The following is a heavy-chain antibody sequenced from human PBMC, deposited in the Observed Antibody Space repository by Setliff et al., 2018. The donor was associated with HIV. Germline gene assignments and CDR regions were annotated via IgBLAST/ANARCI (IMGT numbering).Heavy chain of an antibody. CDR2: ISGDESQK. J-gene: IGHJ4*02. V-gene: IGHV3-30-3*01. CDR3: AKASISMITFGGVIVRPPVYFDY. Sequence: GGSLRLSCAASGFIFRSLTMHWVRQAPGKGLEWVALISGDESQKLYADSVRDRFIISRDNSQSTVSLQMNSLRAEDTALYYCAKASISMITFGGVIVRPPVYFDYWGQGTLVTVSS. D-gene: IGHD3-16*02. CDR1: GFIFRSLT.